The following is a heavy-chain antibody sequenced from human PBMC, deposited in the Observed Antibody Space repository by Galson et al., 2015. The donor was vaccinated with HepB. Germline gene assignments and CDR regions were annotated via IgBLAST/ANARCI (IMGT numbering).Heavy chain of an antibody. J-gene: IGHJ2*01. CDR3: ARALVGATGGWYFDL. V-gene: IGHV1-69*08. CDR1: GGTFSRYT. Sequence: SVKVSCKASGGTFSRYTISWVRQAPGQGLEWMGRIIPILNKANYAQKFQGRVTITADKSTSTAYMELTSLRSEDTAVYYCARALVGATGGWYFDLWGRGTLVTVSS. CDR2: IIPILNKA. D-gene: IGHD1-26*01.